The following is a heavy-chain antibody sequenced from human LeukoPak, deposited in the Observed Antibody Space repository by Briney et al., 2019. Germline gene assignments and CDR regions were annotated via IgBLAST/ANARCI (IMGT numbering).Heavy chain of an antibody. J-gene: IGHJ6*02. CDR1: GFTFSSYA. V-gene: IGHV3-30-3*01. CDR2: ISYDGSNK. D-gene: IGHD5-12*01. Sequence: GGSLRLSCAASGFTFSSYAMHWVRQAPGKGLEWVAVISYDGSNKYYADSVKGRFTISRDNSKNTLYLQMNSLRAEDTAVYYCAREPEVATDEIYYYYGMDVWGQGTTVTVSS. CDR3: AREPEVATDEIYYYYGMDV.